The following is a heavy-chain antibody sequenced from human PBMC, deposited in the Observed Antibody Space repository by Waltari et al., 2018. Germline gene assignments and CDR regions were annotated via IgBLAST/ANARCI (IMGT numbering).Heavy chain of an antibody. V-gene: IGHV4-39*07. CDR2: IYYSGST. CDR3: ARTLRQLRGSQPPFDP. Sequence: QLQLQESGPGLVKPSETLSLTCTVSGGSISSSSYYWGWIRQPPGKGLEWIGSIYYSGSTYYNPSLKSRVTISVDTSKNQFSLKLSSVTAADTAVYYCARTLRQLRGSQPPFDPWGQGTLVTVSS. CDR1: GGSISSSSYY. J-gene: IGHJ5*02. D-gene: IGHD6-13*01.